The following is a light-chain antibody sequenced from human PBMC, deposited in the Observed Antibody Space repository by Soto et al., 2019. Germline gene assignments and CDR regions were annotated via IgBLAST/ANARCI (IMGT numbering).Light chain of an antibody. CDR1: QSVSSSY. CDR3: QQYGRT. CDR2: GAS. Sequence: IVVTRSPGTPSFSPGERATLSCRASQSVSSSYVAWYQEKPGQSPRLLIYGASSRATGIPDRFSGSGSWTDFPLTISRLEPEDFAVHYCQQYGRTFGQGTMVDLK. J-gene: IGKJ1*01. V-gene: IGKV3-20*01.